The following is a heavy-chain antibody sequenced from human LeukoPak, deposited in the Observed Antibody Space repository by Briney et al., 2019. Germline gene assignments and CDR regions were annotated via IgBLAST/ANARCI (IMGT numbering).Heavy chain of an antibody. CDR3: ARPDRKSAFDI. Sequence: ASVKVSCKASGYTFTSYYMHWVRQAPGQGLAWMGIINPSGGSTSYAQKFQGRVTMTRDMSTSTVYMELSSLRSEDTAVYYCARPDRKSAFDIWGQGTMVTVSS. D-gene: IGHD1-14*01. J-gene: IGHJ3*02. CDR2: INPSGGST. V-gene: IGHV1-46*01. CDR1: GYTFTSYY.